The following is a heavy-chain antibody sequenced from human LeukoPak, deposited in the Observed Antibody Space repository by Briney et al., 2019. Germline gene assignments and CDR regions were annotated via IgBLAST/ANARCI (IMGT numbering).Heavy chain of an antibody. Sequence: ASVKVSCMXYGYTFTSYTISWVRQAPGQGLGWMGWISAYNGNTNYAQKFQGRVTMTTDTSTSTAYMELRSLRSDDTAVYYCARGGGSYYLLLKYWGQGTPVTVSS. CDR2: ISAYNGNT. J-gene: IGHJ4*02. V-gene: IGHV1-18*01. CDR1: GYTFTSYT. D-gene: IGHD3-10*01. CDR3: ARGGGSYYLLLKY.